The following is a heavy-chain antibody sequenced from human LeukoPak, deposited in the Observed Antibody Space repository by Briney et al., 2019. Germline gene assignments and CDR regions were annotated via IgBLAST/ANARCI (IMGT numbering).Heavy chain of an antibody. CDR1: GFTFSDHY. V-gene: IGHV3-72*01. Sequence: GGSLRLSCAASGFTFSDHYMDWVRQAPGKGLEWVGRTRNKANSYTTEYAASVKGRFTISRDDSKNTAYLQMNSLKTEDTAVYYCTRPHLVRDGLRFFDYWGQGTLVTVSS. D-gene: IGHD5-12*01. CDR3: TRPHLVRDGLRFFDY. J-gene: IGHJ4*02. CDR2: TRNKANSYTT.